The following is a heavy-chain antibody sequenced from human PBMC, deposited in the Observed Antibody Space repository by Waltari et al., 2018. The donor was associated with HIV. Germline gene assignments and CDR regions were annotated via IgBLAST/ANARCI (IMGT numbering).Heavy chain of an antibody. CDR1: GASINSDNYY. CDR2: VYYRGST. Sequence: QVQLQESGPGLVKPSQTLSLTCTVSGASINSDNYYWAWIRQHPERGLECIGFVYYRGSTFSNPSFKSRATISVDTSKNQFSLKLTSMTAADTAVYYCARVLYWYFDLWGRGTLVTVSS. V-gene: IGHV4-31*02. J-gene: IGHJ2*01. CDR3: ARVLYWYFDL.